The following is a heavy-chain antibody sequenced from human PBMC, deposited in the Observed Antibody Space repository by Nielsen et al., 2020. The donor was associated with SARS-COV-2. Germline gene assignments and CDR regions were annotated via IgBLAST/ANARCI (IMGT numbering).Heavy chain of an antibody. J-gene: IGHJ6*02. V-gene: IGHV1-2*02. CDR2: INPNSGGT. CDR3: ARDAISAHYGMDV. Sequence: ASVKVSCKASGYTFTGYYMYWVRQAPGQGLEWMGWINPNSGGTNYAQKFQGRVTMTRDTSISTAYMELSRLRSDDTAVYYCARDAISAHYGMDVWGQGTTVTVSS. D-gene: IGHD2-21*01. CDR1: GYTFTGYY.